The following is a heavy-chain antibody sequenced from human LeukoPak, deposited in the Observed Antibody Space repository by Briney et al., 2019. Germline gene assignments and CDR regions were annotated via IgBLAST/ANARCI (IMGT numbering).Heavy chain of an antibody. CDR3: ARERRIAVAGTTFDY. J-gene: IGHJ4*02. Sequence: SVKVSCKASGGTLSSYAISWVRQAPGQGLEWMGGIIPIFGTANYAQKFQGRVTITADESTSTAYMGLSSLRSEDTAVYYCARERRIAVAGTTFDYWGQGTLVTVSS. V-gene: IGHV1-69*13. CDR1: GGTLSSYA. CDR2: IIPIFGTA. D-gene: IGHD6-19*01.